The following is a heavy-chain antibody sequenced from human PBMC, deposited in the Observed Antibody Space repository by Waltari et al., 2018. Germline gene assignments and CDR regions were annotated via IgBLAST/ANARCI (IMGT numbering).Heavy chain of an antibody. CDR1: GYSISSGYH. Sequence: QVQLQESGPGLVKPSETLSLTCAVSGYSISSGYHWGWIRQPPGKGLEWIGSIYHSGSTYYNPSLKSRVTISVDTSKNQFSLKLSSVTAADTAVYYCAREGGSGFNDYWGQGTMVTVSS. CDR2: IYHSGST. J-gene: IGHJ4*02. CDR3: AREGGSGFNDY. D-gene: IGHD3-22*01. V-gene: IGHV4-38-2*02.